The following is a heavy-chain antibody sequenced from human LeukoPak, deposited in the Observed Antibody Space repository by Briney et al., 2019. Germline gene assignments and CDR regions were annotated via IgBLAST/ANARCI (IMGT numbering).Heavy chain of an antibody. Sequence: GESLKISCKGSGYRFTSYWIGWVRQVPGKGLEWMGLIYPGNSDTRYSPLFQGQVTLSVDRSISTAYLHWSGLKASDTAIYYCARFALTSSLDYWGQGTLVTVSS. V-gene: IGHV5-51*01. CDR1: GYRFTSYW. D-gene: IGHD6-13*01. CDR2: IYPGNSDT. CDR3: ARFALTSSLDY. J-gene: IGHJ4*02.